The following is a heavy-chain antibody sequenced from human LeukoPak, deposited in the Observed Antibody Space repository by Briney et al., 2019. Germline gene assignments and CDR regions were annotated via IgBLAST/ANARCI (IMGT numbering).Heavy chain of an antibody. Sequence: QAGGSLRLSCTASGFTFGDYAMSWFRQAPGKGLEWVGFIRSKAYGGTTEYAASVKGRFTISRDDSKSIAYLQMNSLRAEDTAVYYWARVPTGGGGQWLATPGDAFDIWGQGTMVTVSS. CDR2: IRSKAYGGTT. J-gene: IGHJ3*02. D-gene: IGHD6-19*01. CDR1: GFTFGDYA. V-gene: IGHV3-49*03. CDR3: ARVPTGGGGQWLATPGDAFDI.